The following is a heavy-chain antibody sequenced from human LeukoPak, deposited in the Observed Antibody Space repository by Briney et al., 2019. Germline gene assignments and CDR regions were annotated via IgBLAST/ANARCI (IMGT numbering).Heavy chain of an antibody. Sequence: GRSLRLSCAASGFTFSSYAMHWVRQAPGKGLEWVAVTSYDGSNKYYADSVKGRFTISRDNSKNTLYLQMNSLRAEDTAVYYCARGRGIVVPSGYWGQGTLVTVSS. V-gene: IGHV3-30*04. CDR2: TSYDGSNK. J-gene: IGHJ4*02. CDR1: GFTFSSYA. CDR3: ARGRGIVVPSGY. D-gene: IGHD1-26*01.